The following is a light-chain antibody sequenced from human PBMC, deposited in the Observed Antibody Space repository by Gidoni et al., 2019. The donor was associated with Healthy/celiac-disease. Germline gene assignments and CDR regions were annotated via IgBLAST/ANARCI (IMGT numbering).Light chain of an antibody. J-gene: IGKJ1*01. CDR1: QSISSW. Sequence: DIQMTQSPSTLSASVGDRVTITGRASQSISSWLAWYQKKPGKAPKLLIYKASSLESGVPSRFSSSGSGTEFTLTISSLQPDDFATYYCQQYNSYSWTFGQGTKVEIK. CDR3: QQYNSYSWT. CDR2: KAS. V-gene: IGKV1-5*03.